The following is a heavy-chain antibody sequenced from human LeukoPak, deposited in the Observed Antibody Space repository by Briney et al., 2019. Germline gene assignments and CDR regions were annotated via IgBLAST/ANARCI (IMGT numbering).Heavy chain of an antibody. CDR3: TSRAERDIVVVPAV. V-gene: IGHV3-49*04. CDR1: GFTFGDYA. D-gene: IGHD2-2*01. Sequence: GGSLRLSCTASGFTFGDYAMSWVRQAPGKGLEWVGFIRSKAYGGATEYAASVKGRFTISRDDSKSIAYLQMNSLKTEDTAVYYCTSRAERDIVVVPAVWGQGTLVTVSS. CDR2: IRSKAYGGAT. J-gene: IGHJ4*02.